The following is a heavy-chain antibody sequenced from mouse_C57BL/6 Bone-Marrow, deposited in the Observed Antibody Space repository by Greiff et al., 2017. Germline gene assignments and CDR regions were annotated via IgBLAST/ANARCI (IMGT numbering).Heavy chain of an antibody. CDR2: LDPSDSYT. D-gene: IGHD1-1*01. CDR1: GYTFTSYW. Sequence: QVQLQQPGAELVMPGASVKLSCKASGYTFTSYWMHWVKQRPGQGLEWIGELDPSDSYTNYNQKFKGKSTLTVDKSSSTADMQLSSLTSEDSAVYYCAREGSSPWFAYWGQGTLVTVSA. V-gene: IGHV1-69*01. J-gene: IGHJ3*01. CDR3: AREGSSPWFAY.